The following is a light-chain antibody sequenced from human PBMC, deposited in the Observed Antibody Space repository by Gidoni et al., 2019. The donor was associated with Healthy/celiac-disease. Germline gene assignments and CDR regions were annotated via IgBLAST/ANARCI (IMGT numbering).Light chain of an antibody. CDR1: QSVSSN. J-gene: IGKJ2*01. Sequence: EIVMTQSPDTLSVSPGERATLSCRARQSVSSNLAWYQQKPGQAPRLLIYGASTRATGIPARFRGSGSGTEFTLTISSLQSEDFAVYYCQQYNNWPPSYTFGQGTKLEIK. CDR2: GAS. V-gene: IGKV3-15*01. CDR3: QQYNNWPPSYT.